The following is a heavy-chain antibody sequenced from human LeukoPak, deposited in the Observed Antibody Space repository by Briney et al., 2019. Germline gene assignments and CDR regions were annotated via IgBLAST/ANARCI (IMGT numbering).Heavy chain of an antibody. CDR1: GFTFSSYS. CDR2: IYSGGST. V-gene: IGHV3-53*01. Sequence: GGSLRLSCAASGFTFSSYSMNWVRQAPGKGLEWVSVIYSGGSTYYADSVKGRFTMSRDISKNTLYLQMNSLRAEDTAVYYCARGYGHYDAFDIWGQGTMVTVSS. CDR3: ARGYGHYDAFDI. J-gene: IGHJ3*02. D-gene: IGHD4-17*01.